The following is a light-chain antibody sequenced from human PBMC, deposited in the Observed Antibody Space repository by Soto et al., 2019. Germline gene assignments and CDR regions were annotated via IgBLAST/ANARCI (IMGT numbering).Light chain of an antibody. V-gene: IGLV2-14*01. Sequence: QSALTQPASVSGSPGQSITISCTGTSSDVGGYSYVSWYQQHPGKTPKLMIYEVSNRPSGVSPRFSGSKSGNAASLTISDLQPEDEADYFCWAYAGGSVLFVFGAGTKLTVL. CDR3: WAYAGGSVLFV. CDR2: EVS. J-gene: IGLJ1*01. CDR1: SSDVGGYSY.